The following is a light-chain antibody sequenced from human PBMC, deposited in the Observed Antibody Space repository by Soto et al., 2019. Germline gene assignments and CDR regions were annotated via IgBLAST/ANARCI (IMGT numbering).Light chain of an antibody. CDR3: QQYYSYPRT. Sequence: DIQMTQSPSSLSASVGDRVTITCRASQSISSYLNWYQQKPGKAPKLLIYAASTLQSGVPSRFSGSGSGTDFTLTISCLQSEDFATYCCQQYYSYPRTFGQGTKVDIK. V-gene: IGKV1-39*01. CDR1: QSISSY. CDR2: AAS. J-gene: IGKJ1*01.